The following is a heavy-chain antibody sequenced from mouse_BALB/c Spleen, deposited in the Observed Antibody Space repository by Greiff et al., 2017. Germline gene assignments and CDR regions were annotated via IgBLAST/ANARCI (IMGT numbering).Heavy chain of an antibody. D-gene: IGHD2-1*01. CDR2: IRNKANGYTT. CDR3: ARDSDYGNYVGAMDY. Sequence: EVQRVESGGGLVQPGGSLRLSCATSGFTFTDYYMSWVRQPPGKALEWLGFIRNKANGYTTEYSASVKGRFTISRDNSQSILYLQMNTLRAEDSATYYCARDSDYGNYVGAMDYWGQGTSVTVSS. V-gene: IGHV7-3*02. CDR1: GFTFTDYY. J-gene: IGHJ4*01.